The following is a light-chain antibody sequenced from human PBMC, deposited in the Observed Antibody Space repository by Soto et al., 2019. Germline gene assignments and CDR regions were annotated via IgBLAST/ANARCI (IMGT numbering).Light chain of an antibody. CDR1: RTISSTF. CDR2: TVS. J-gene: IGKJ1*01. Sequence: EIVSTQSPGTLSLSPGDTATLSCRASRTISSTFLAWYQQKPGQAPRLLIYTVSTRATGIPDRFSGSGSGTNFTLTISRLEPDDFAVYYCQQCGSSPWTFGQGTKVEVK. V-gene: IGKV3-20*01. CDR3: QQCGSSPWT.